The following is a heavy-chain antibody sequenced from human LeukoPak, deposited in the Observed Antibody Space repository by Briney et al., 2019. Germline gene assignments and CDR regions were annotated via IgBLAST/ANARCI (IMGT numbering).Heavy chain of an antibody. CDR3: AKGRTESYASPIDY. CDR2: ISGSGGST. V-gene: IGHV3-23*01. J-gene: IGHJ4*02. CDR1: GFTFSSYT. Sequence: GGSLTLSCAASGFTFSSYTMNWVRQAPGKGLEWVSGISGSGGSTYYADSVKGRFTISRDNSKNTLYLQMNSLRAEDTAVYYCAKGRTESYASPIDYWGQGTLVTVSS. D-gene: IGHD3-16*01.